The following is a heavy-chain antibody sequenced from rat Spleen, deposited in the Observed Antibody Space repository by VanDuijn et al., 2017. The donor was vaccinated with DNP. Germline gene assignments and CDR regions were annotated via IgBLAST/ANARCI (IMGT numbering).Heavy chain of an antibody. CDR2: ITNTVGSI. Sequence: EVQLVESGGGLVQPGRSLKLSCAASGFTFSYYGMAWVRQAPTKGLEWVASITNTVGSIYYRDTVKGRFTISRDNAKTTLYLQMNRLRSEETATYYCASFNWPAPGGQGTAVTVSS. J-gene: IGHJ4*01. D-gene: IGHD3-1*01. V-gene: IGHV5S13*01. CDR1: GFTFSYYG. CDR3: ASFNWPAP.